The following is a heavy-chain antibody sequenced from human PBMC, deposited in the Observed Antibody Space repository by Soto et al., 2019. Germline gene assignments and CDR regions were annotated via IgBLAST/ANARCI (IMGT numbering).Heavy chain of an antibody. CDR2: ISAYNGNT. Sequence: ASVKVSCKASGYTFTSYGISWVRQAPGQGLEWMGWISAYNGNTNYAQKLQGRVTMTTDTSTSTAYMELGSLRSDDTAVYYCARDRPEKINGRFLEWLPIIPEPYYYYYMDVWGKGTTVTVSS. CDR3: ARDRPEKINGRFLEWLPIIPEPYYYYYMDV. CDR1: GYTFTSYG. V-gene: IGHV1-18*01. J-gene: IGHJ6*03. D-gene: IGHD3-3*01.